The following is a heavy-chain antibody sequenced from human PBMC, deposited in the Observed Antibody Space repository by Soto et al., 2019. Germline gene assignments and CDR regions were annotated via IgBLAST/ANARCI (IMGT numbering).Heavy chain of an antibody. V-gene: IGHV1-69*13. CDR1: GGTFSGYA. D-gene: IGHD5-12*01. J-gene: IGHJ5*02. Sequence: SVTVSCKASGGTFSGYAISWVRQAPGQGLEWMGGIIPIFGTANYAQKFQGRVTITADESTSTAYMELSSLRSEDTAVYYCATRQGSTWTYNWFDPWGQGTLVTVSS. CDR3: ATRQGSTWTYNWFDP. CDR2: IIPIFGTA.